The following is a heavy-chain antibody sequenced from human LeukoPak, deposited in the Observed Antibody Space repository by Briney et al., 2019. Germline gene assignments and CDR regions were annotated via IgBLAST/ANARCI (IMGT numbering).Heavy chain of an antibody. J-gene: IGHJ3*02. CDR1: GCSISSYY. CDR3: ARGEMATIEDAFDI. CDR2: IYYSGST. V-gene: IGHV4-59*01. Sequence: PSETLSLTCTVSGCSISSYYWSWIRQPPGKGLEWIGYIYYSGSTNYNSSLKSRVTISLDTSKNQFSLKLSSVTAADTAIYYCARGEMATIEDAFDIWGQGTMVTVSS. D-gene: IGHD5-24*01.